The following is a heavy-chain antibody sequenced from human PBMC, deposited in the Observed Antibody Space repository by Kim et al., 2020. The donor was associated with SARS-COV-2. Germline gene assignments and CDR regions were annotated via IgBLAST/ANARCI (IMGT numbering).Heavy chain of an antibody. D-gene: IGHD4-17*01. Sequence: SETLSLTCTVSGGSISSSSYYWGWIRQPPGKGLEWIGSIYYSGSTYYNPSLKSRVTISVDTSKNQFSLKLSSVTAADTAVYYCARHGDDYGDYQLDYWG. J-gene: IGHJ4*01. CDR3: ARHGDDYGDYQLDY. V-gene: IGHV4-39*01. CDR2: IYYSGST. CDR1: GGSISSSSYY.